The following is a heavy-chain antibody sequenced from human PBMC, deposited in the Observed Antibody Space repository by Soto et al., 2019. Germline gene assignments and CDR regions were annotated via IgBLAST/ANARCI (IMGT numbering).Heavy chain of an antibody. CDR3: ARARSVYYYDSSGYYVPSAPDY. CDR1: GGSISSYY. Sequence: PSETLSLTCTVSGGSISSYYWSWIRQPPGKGLEWIGYIYYSGSTNYNPSLKSRVTISVDTSKNQFSLKLSSVTAADTAVYYCARARSVYYYDSSGYYVPSAPDYWGQGTLVPVSS. CDR2: IYYSGST. J-gene: IGHJ4*02. D-gene: IGHD3-22*01. V-gene: IGHV4-59*08.